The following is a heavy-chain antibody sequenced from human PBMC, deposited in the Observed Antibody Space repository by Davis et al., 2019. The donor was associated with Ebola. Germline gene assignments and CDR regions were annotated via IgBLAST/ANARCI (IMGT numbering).Heavy chain of an antibody. J-gene: IGHJ6*04. V-gene: IGHV3-74*01. CDR1: GFTFSSYW. CDR3: AKSGLSFGVVKYHYGMDV. CDR2: INSDGSST. D-gene: IGHD3-3*01. Sequence: HTGGSLRLSCAASGFTFSSYWMHWVRHAPGKGLVWVSRINSDGSSTSYADSVKGRFTISRDNSKKTLYLQMNSLRAEDTAVYYCAKSGLSFGVVKYHYGMDVWGKGTTVTVSS.